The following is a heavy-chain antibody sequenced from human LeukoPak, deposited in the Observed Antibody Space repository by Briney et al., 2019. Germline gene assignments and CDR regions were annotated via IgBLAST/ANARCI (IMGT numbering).Heavy chain of an antibody. V-gene: IGHV3-30*18. J-gene: IGHJ4*02. D-gene: IGHD4-17*01. CDR3: AKGGTVTTALTDADY. CDR2: ISYDGSNK. CDR1: GFTFSSYG. Sequence: TGGSLRLSCAASGFTFSSYGIHWVRQAPGKGLEWVAVISYDGSNKYYADSVKGRFTISRDNSKDTLYLQMNSLRAEDTAVYYCAKGGTVTTALTDADYWGQGTLVTVSS.